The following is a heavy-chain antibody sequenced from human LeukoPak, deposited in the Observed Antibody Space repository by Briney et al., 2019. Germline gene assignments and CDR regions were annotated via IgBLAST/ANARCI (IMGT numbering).Heavy chain of an antibody. D-gene: IGHD1-26*01. CDR2: IWYDGSNK. CDR3: ARRGSGTYDFDY. V-gene: IGHV3-33*01. CDR1: GFTFSNYG. J-gene: IGHJ4*02. Sequence: GGSLRLSCAASGFTFSNYGMHWVRQAPGKGLEWVALIWYDGSNKDYADSVKGRFTISRDNSKNTLYPQMNSLRAEDTAVYYCARRGSGTYDFDYWGQGTLVTVSS.